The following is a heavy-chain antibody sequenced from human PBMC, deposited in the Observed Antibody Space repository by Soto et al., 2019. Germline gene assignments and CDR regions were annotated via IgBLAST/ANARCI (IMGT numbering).Heavy chain of an antibody. CDR1: GGSFSGYY. CDR2: INHSGST. Sequence: SETLSLTCAVYGGSFSGYYWSWIRQPPGKGLEWIGEINHSGSTNYNPSLKSRVTIAVDTSKNQFSLRLSSVTAADTAVYYCARDRIVLVPAATFFNFWGQRTPVTVSS. V-gene: IGHV4-34*01. J-gene: IGHJ4*02. D-gene: IGHD2-2*01. CDR3: ARDRIVLVPAATFFNF.